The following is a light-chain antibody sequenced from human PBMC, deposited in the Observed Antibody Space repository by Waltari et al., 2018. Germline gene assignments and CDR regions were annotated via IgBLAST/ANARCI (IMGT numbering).Light chain of an antibody. V-gene: IGLV3-1*01. CDR2: QDA. J-gene: IGLJ1*01. CDR3: QAWDSDSYV. Sequence: SYELTQPPSVSVSPGQTASITCSGTKLGDKSVCWYQQRPGQSPVLFIYQDAKRPSGLPDRFSGSNSGNTATLTISGTQAMDEADYYCQAWDSDSYVFGTGTKVTVL. CDR1: KLGDKS.